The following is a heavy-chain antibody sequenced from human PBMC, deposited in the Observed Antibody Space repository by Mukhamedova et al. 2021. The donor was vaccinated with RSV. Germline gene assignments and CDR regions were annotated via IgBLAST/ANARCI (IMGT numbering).Heavy chain of an antibody. Sequence: VRQAPGKGLEWVSSISSSSSYIYYADSVKGRFTISRDNAKNSLYLQMNSLRAEDTAVYYCARIDSTVTTWNYCGQGTLLTVPS. D-gene: IGHD4-17*01. V-gene: IGHV3-21*01. CDR3: ARIDSTVTTWNY. CDR2: ISSSSSYI. J-gene: IGHJ4*02.